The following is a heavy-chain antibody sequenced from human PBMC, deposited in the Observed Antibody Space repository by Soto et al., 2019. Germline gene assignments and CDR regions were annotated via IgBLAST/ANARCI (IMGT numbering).Heavy chain of an antibody. J-gene: IGHJ3*02. CDR2: ISYDGSNK. V-gene: IGHV3-30*18. CDR1: GFTFSSYG. Sequence: PGGSLRLSCAASGFTFSSYGMHWVRQAPCKGLEWVAVISYDGSNKYYADSVKGRFTISRDNSKNTLYLQMNSLRAEDTAVYYCAKASLAVAGTDAFDIWGQGTMVTVSS. D-gene: IGHD6-19*01. CDR3: AKASLAVAGTDAFDI.